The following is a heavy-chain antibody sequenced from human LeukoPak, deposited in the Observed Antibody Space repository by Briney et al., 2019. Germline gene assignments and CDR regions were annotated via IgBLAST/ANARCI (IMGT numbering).Heavy chain of an antibody. V-gene: IGHV3-23*01. CDR3: AKGVFGVNRAFDY. CDR1: GFTFNTCA. J-gene: IGHJ4*02. CDR2: ISESGGGT. Sequence: GGSLRLSCEASGFTFNTCAVSWVRQAPGKGLEWVSAISESGGGTYYADSVKGRFTISRDNSKNTLYLQMNSLRVDDTALYYCAKGVFGVNRAFDYWGQGTLVTVSS. D-gene: IGHD3-3*01.